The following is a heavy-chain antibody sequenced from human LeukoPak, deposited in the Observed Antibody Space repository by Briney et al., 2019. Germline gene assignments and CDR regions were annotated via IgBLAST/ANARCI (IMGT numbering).Heavy chain of an antibody. J-gene: IGHJ4*02. CDR2: ISGSGGST. V-gene: IGHV3-23*01. Sequence: GGSLRLSCAASGFTFNTYTMNWVRQAPGKGLEWVSYISGSGGSTYYADSVKGRFTISRDNSKNTLYLQMNSLRAEDTAVYYCAKRMRDTDYYFDYWGQGTLVTVSS. D-gene: IGHD5-18*01. CDR3: AKRMRDTDYYFDY. CDR1: GFTFNTYT.